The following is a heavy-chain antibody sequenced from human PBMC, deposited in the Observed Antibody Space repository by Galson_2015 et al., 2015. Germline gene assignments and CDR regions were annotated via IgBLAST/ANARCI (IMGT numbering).Heavy chain of an antibody. J-gene: IGHJ3*02. CDR1: GYTFTTYV. V-gene: IGHV1-18*01. CDR2: INAYNGNT. D-gene: IGHD2-2*01. Sequence: SVKVSCKASGYTFTTYVISWVRQAPGQGLEWMGWINAYNGNTNSDQNLQGRDTMTTDTSTSTVYMLLRSLKYDDTGVFYCARGDRCSSTSCDYPSDGAFDIWGQGTVVTVSS. CDR3: ARGDRCSSTSCDYPSDGAFDI.